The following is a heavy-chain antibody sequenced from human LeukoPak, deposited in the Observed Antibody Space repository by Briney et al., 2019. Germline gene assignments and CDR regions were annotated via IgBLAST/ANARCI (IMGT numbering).Heavy chain of an antibody. Sequence: SQTLSLTCTVSGGSISSGGYYWSWIRQHPGKGLEWIGYIYYSGSTYYTPSLKNRVTISVATSKNQFSLRLSSVTAVDTAVYYCARAPGIAVAGRMDYWGQGTLVTVSS. V-gene: IGHV4-31*03. CDR1: GGSISSGGYY. J-gene: IGHJ4*02. D-gene: IGHD6-19*01. CDR2: IYYSGST. CDR3: ARAPGIAVAGRMDY.